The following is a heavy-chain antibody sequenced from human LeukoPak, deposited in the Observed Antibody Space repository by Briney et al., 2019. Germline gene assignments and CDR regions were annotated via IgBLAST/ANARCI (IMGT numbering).Heavy chain of an antibody. CDR1: GGSIRTTSYY. J-gene: IGHJ4*02. V-gene: IGHV4-39*07. CDR2: VYFGGST. Sequence: SETLSLTCTVSGGSIRTTSYYWGWIRQSPGRGLEWIGSVYFGGSTYYNPSLKSRVSISVDTSKNQFSLKLSSVTAADTAVYYCARGGSYWDIWGQGTLVTVSS. D-gene: IGHD3-10*01. CDR3: ARGGSYWDI.